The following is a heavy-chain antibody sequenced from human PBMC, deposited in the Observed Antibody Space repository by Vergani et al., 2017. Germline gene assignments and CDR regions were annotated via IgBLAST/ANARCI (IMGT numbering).Heavy chain of an antibody. J-gene: IGHJ4*02. D-gene: IGHD2-8*01. Sequence: QVQLVESGGGVVQPGRSLRLSCAASGFTFSSYGMHWVRQAPGKGLEWVAVISYDGSNKYYADSVKGRFTISRDNSKNTLYLQMNSLRAEDTAVYYCAKGRGECTNGVCPEDYWGQGTLVTVSS. V-gene: IGHV3-30*18. CDR2: ISYDGSNK. CDR1: GFTFSSYG. CDR3: AKGRGECTNGVCPEDY.